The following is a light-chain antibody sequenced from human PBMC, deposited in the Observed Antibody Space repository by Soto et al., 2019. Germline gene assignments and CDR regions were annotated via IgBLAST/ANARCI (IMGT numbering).Light chain of an antibody. CDR1: SSDFGGYNC. CDR3: CSYAGSYTWV. Sequence: QSVLTQPRSVSGSPGQSVSISCTGNSSDFGGYNCVSWDQQHPGQAPKLLIYDVSTRPSGVPDRFSGSKSGNTASLTISGRQAEDEADYYCCSYAGSYTWVFGGGTKVTVL. V-gene: IGLV2-11*01. CDR2: DVS. J-gene: IGLJ3*02.